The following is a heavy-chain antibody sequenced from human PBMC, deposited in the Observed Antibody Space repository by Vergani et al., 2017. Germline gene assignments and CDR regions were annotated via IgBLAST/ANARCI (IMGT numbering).Heavy chain of an antibody. J-gene: IGHJ3*02. CDR2: IHHSGAT. CDR1: GASVNSYY. Sequence: QVKLQESGPGLVKPSETLALTCTVSGASVNSYYWSWIRRPPGKGLEWIGYIHHSGATNSKSSLRSRVSISIDTSKSSFSLRLSSVTTADTAMYYCARDTFXFDAENYDYVFDSWGQGTIVIVSS. V-gene: IGHV4-59*02. D-gene: IGHD3-16*01. CDR3: ARDTFXFDAENYDYVFDS.